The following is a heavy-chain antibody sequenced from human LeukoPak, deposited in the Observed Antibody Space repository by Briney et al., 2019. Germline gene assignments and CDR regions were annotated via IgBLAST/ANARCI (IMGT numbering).Heavy chain of an antibody. V-gene: IGHV3-23*01. CDR3: AKGATLGYRHIYISSWYVDY. D-gene: IGHD6-13*01. J-gene: IGHJ4*02. CDR2: ISGSGGST. CDR1: GFTFSSYG. Sequence: GGSLRLSCAASGFTFSSYGMSWVRQAPGKGLEWVSAISGSGGSTYYADSVKGRFTISRDNSKNTLYLQMNILRAEDTAVYYCAKGATLGYRHIYISSWYVDYWGQGTLVTASS.